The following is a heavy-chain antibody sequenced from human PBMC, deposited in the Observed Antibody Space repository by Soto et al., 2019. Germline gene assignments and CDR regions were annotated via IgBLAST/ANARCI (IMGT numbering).Heavy chain of an antibody. Sequence: GASVQGSCKASGYTLPGDAMHWVRQAPGQRLEWMGWINAGNGNTKYSQKFQGRVTITRDTSASTAYMELSSLRSEDTAVYYCARVPYNWNYPFDYWGQGTLVTVSS. CDR1: GYTLPGDA. CDR3: ARVPYNWNYPFDY. V-gene: IGHV1-3*01. CDR2: INAGNGNT. D-gene: IGHD1-7*01. J-gene: IGHJ4*02.